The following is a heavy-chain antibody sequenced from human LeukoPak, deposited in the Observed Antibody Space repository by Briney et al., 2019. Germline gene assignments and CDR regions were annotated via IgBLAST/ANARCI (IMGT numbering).Heavy chain of an antibody. CDR2: INHSGST. J-gene: IGHJ4*02. Sequence: SETLSLTCAVYGGSFSAYYWTWIRQPPGKGLEWIGEINHSGSTNYNPSLKSRFTISVDTSKNQFSLKVSSVTAADTAVYYCARGRGNYYADWGQGTLVTVSS. CDR1: GGSFSAYY. V-gene: IGHV4-34*01. D-gene: IGHD1-26*01. CDR3: ARGRGNYYAD.